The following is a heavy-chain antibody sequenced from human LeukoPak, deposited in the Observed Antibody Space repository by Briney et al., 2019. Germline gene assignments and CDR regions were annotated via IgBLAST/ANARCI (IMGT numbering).Heavy chain of an antibody. Sequence: TGGSLRLSCAASGFTVTGNYMSWVRQAPGKGLEWVSVIYSGGSTFYADSVKGRFTISRDNSKNTLYLQMNSLRAEDTAVYYCAKDMGATFDYWGQGTLVTVSS. J-gene: IGHJ4*02. D-gene: IGHD1-26*01. V-gene: IGHV3-53*05. CDR2: IYSGGST. CDR1: GFTVTGNY. CDR3: AKDMGATFDY.